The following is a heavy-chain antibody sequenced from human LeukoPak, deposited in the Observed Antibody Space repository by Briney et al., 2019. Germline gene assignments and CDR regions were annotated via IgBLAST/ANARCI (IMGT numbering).Heavy chain of an antibody. D-gene: IGHD3-3*01. CDR3: ARDSPASIAFFGVGGKSYFDY. V-gene: IGHV3-48*03. CDR1: GFTFSSYE. Sequence: PGGSLRLSCAASGFTFSSYEMNWVRQAPGKGLEWVSYISSSGSTIYYADSVKGRSTISRDNAKNSLYLQMNSLRAEDTAVYYCARDSPASIAFFGVGGKSYFDYWGQGTLVTVSS. CDR2: ISSSGSTI. J-gene: IGHJ4*02.